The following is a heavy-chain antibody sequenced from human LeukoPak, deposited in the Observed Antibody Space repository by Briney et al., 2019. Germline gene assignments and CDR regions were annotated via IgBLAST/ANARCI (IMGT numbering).Heavy chain of an antibody. CDR3: AACSSSGYSWDV. D-gene: IGHD6-13*01. CDR2: IVVGSGNT. Sequence: SVTVSCKDSGFTFTSSAVQWVRQARGQRLEWIGWIVVGSGNTNYAQKFQERVTITRDMSTSTAYMELSSLRSEDTAVYYCAACSSSGYSWDVWGQGTTVTVSS. CDR1: GFTFTSSA. V-gene: IGHV1-58*01. J-gene: IGHJ6*02.